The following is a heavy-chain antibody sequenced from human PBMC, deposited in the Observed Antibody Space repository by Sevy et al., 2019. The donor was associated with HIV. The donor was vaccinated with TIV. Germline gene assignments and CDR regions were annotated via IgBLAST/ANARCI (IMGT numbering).Heavy chain of an antibody. J-gene: IGHJ4*02. CDR3: AKDSIVYSSSHFDY. Sequence: GGSLRLSCAASGFTFSDYYMTWIRQAPGKGLEWVSYISSGSTYINYADSVKGRFTISRDNAKNSLYLQMNSLRAEDTAVYYCAKDSIVYSSSHFDYWGQGTLVTVSS. D-gene: IGHD6-13*01. CDR2: ISSGSTYI. CDR1: GFTFSDYY. V-gene: IGHV3-11*06.